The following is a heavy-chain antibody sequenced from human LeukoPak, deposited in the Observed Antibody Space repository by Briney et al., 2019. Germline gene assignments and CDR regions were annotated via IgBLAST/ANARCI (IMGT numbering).Heavy chain of an antibody. CDR3: AREMAV. V-gene: IGHV3-30*02. J-gene: IGHJ4*02. CDR2: IRYDGSNE. Sequence: GSLRLSCAASGFTFSSYWMSWVRQAPGKGLEWVAFIRYDGSNEDYVDSVKGRFTISRDNSKNTLYLQMNSLRAEDTAVYYCAREMAVWGQGALVTVSS. CDR1: GFTFSSYW. D-gene: IGHD2-8*01.